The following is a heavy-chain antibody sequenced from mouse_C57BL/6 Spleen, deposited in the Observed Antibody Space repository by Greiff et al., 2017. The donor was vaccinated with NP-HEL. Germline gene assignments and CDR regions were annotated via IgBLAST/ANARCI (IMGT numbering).Heavy chain of an antibody. J-gene: IGHJ2*01. CDR2: INYDGSST. D-gene: IGHD4-1*01. V-gene: IGHV5-16*01. CDR3: ARDRGHGGTGNYFDY. CDR1: GFTFSDYY. Sequence: EVQGVESEGGLVQPGSSMKLSCTASGFTFSDYYMAWVRQVPEKGLEWVANINYDGSSTYYLDSLKSRFIISRDNAKDILYLRMTSLKSEDTATYYSARDRGHGGTGNYFDYWGQGTTLTVSS.